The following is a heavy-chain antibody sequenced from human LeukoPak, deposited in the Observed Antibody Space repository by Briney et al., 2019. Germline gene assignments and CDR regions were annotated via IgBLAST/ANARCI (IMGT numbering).Heavy chain of an antibody. D-gene: IGHD3-3*01. V-gene: IGHV3-21*01. CDR2: ISSSSDYI. CDR3: ARDLSDFGVKDENWFDP. J-gene: IGHJ5*02. CDR1: GFTFSSYN. Sequence: GGSLRLSCAASGFTFSSYNMNWVCQAPGKGLEWVSSISSSSDYIYYADSVKGRFTISRDNAKNSLYLQMDSLRAEDTAVYYCARDLSDFGVKDENWFDPWGQGTLVTVSS.